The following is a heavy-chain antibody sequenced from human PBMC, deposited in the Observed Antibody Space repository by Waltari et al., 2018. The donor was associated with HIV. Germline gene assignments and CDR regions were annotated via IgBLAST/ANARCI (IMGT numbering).Heavy chain of an antibody. Sequence: QVQLVQSGAEVTKPGASVKVSCQASGYTFTGYYIPWVRQAPGQGLEWMGWINPNSGGTNDAQKFQGRVTMTRDTSISTAYMELSRLRSDDTAVYYCARVAAGGNWFDPWGQGTLVTVSS. CDR3: ARVAAGGNWFDP. CDR2: INPNSGGT. J-gene: IGHJ5*02. V-gene: IGHV1-2*02. CDR1: GYTFTGYY. D-gene: IGHD1-26*01.